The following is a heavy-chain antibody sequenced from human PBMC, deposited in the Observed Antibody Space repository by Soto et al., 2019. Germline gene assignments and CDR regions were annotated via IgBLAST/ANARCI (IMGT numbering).Heavy chain of an antibody. Sequence: GSLRLSCAASGFTFSSYGMHWVRQAPGKGLEWVAVIWYDGSNKYYADSVKGRFTISRDNSKNTLYLQMNSLRAEDTAVYYCARDRHSSGWSGPEFSDNWGQGTLVTVSS. CDR2: IWYDGSNK. CDR1: GFTFSSYG. V-gene: IGHV3-33*01. CDR3: ARDRHSSGWSGPEFSDN. D-gene: IGHD6-19*01. J-gene: IGHJ4*02.